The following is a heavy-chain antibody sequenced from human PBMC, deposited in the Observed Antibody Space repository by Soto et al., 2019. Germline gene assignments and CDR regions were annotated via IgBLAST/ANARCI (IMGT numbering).Heavy chain of an antibody. CDR3: ARTANWLDS. J-gene: IGHJ5*01. V-gene: IGHV4-39*01. CDR1: GGSISSGSYH. Sequence: QLLLQESGPGLVKASETLSLTCTVSGGSISSGSYHWGWIRQAPGKGLEWIGNTHYSGSAYYNPSLKSRVTISVDTSNSQVSLRLSSVTAADTAIYYCARTANWLDSWGQGTLVTVSS. CDR2: THYSGSA.